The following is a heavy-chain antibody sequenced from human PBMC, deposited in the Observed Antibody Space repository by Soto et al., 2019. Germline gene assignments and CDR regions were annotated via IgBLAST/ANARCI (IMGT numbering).Heavy chain of an antibody. CDR2: ISYDGSNK. CDR1: GFTFISYG. D-gene: IGHD3-3*01. CDR3: AKAKSRNDFWSGSGGDLYYYGMGV. V-gene: IGHV3-30*18. Sequence: GGSLRLSCTASGFTFISYGMHWVRQAPGKGLGWVAVISYDGSNKYYADSVKGRFTISRDNSKNTLYLQMNSMRAEDTAVYYCAKAKSRNDFWSGSGGDLYYYGMGVWGQGT. J-gene: IGHJ6*02.